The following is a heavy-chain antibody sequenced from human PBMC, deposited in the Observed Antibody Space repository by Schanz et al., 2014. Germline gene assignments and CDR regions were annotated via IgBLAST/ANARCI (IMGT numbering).Heavy chain of an antibody. V-gene: IGHV7-4-1*02. CDR1: GYTFAMYD. CDR3: ARVRGSGSYSFHYLDL. J-gene: IGHJ4*02. Sequence: QVQLVQSGSELKKPGASVKVSCKASGYTFAMYDMNWVRQAPGQGLEWMGWINTNTANPTYAQGFTGRFVYTLDASVTTAYLQMNSLRVEDTGVYYCARVRGSGSYSFHYLDLWGQGTLVTVAS. D-gene: IGHD1-26*01. CDR2: INTNTANP.